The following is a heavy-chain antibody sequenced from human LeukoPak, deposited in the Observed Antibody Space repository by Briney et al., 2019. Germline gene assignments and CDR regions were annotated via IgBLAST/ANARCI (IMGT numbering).Heavy chain of an antibody. Sequence: PGGSLRLSCAASGFTASSNCMSWVRQAPGKGLEWVSGIYSGGSTYYADSVKGRFTITRDNSKNTLYLQMNSLRAEDTAVYYCARDYYDGYFQHWGQGTLVTVSS. CDR1: GFTASSNC. D-gene: IGHD3-22*01. CDR2: IYSGGST. CDR3: ARDYYDGYFQH. V-gene: IGHV3-66*01. J-gene: IGHJ1*01.